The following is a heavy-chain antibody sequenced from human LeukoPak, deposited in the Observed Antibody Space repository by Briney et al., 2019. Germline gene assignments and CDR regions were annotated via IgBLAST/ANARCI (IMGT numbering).Heavy chain of an antibody. CDR1: GFTFSSYG. CDR3: AREGFPGSIILD. Sequence: GGSLRLSCAASGFTFSSYGMHWVRQAPGKGLEWVAFIRYDGSNKYYADSVKGRFTISRDNSKNTLYLQMNSLRAGDTAVYYCAREGFPGSIILDWGQGTLVTVSS. J-gene: IGHJ4*02. CDR2: IRYDGSNK. D-gene: IGHD1-14*01. V-gene: IGHV3-30*02.